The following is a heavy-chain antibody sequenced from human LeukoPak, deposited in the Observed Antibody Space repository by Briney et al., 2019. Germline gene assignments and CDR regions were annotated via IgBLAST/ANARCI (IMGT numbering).Heavy chain of an antibody. Sequence: SVKVSCKASGGTFTSYAISWVRQAPGQGLEWMGGIIPIFCTANYAQKFQGRVTITTDDCTSKAYLELSSLRSEDSAVYYCARAYSSSPPYPHYWGQGTLVTVSS. D-gene: IGHD6-6*01. V-gene: IGHV1-69*05. CDR2: IIPIFCTA. J-gene: IGHJ4*02. CDR1: GGTFTSYA. CDR3: ARAYSSSPPYPHY.